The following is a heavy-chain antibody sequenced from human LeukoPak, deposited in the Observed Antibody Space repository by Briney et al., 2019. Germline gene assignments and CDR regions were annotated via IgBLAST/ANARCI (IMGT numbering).Heavy chain of an antibody. Sequence: SETLSLTCTVSGGSISSGSYYWSWIRQPAGKGLEWIGRIYTSGSTNYNPSLKSRVTISVDTSKNQFSLKLSSVTAADTAVYYCARDRGMATIRYFDYWGQGTLVTVSS. J-gene: IGHJ4*02. V-gene: IGHV4-61*02. CDR3: ARDRGMATIRYFDY. CDR1: GGSISSGSYY. CDR2: IYTSGST. D-gene: IGHD5-24*01.